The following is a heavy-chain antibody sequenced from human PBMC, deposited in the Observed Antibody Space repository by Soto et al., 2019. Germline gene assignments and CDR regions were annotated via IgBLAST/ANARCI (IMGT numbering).Heavy chain of an antibody. CDR1: GGTFSSYA. CDR2: IIPIFGTT. V-gene: IGHV1-69*13. D-gene: IGHD5-12*01. Sequence: GASVKVSCKASGGTFSSYAISWVRQAPGQGLEWMGGIIPIFGTTNYAQKFQGRVTITADESTSTAYMELSSLRSEDTAVYYCARSLVDIVATIEYYFDYWGQGTLVTVSS. CDR3: ARSLVDIVATIEYYFDY. J-gene: IGHJ4*02.